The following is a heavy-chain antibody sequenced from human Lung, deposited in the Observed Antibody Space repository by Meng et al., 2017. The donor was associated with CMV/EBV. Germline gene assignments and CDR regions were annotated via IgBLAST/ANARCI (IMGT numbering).Heavy chain of an antibody. V-gene: IGHV3-11*04. J-gene: IGHJ5*02. D-gene: IGHD1-26*01. Sequence: ASGFIFSDYYMTWIRQAPGKELEWVSYISSSGSIKKYADSVEGRFTISRDNAKKSLYLQMNSLRAEDTAFYYCARDFSAVHNWFDAWGQGTLVTVSS. CDR2: ISSSGSIK. CDR3: ARDFSAVHNWFDA. CDR1: GFIFSDYY.